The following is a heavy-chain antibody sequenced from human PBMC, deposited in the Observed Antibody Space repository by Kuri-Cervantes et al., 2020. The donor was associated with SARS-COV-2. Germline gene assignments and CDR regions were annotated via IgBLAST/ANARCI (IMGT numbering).Heavy chain of an antibody. J-gene: IGHJ6*03. D-gene: IGHD3-22*01. CDR1: GFTFSSYA. Sequence: GESLKISCAASGFTFSSYAMHWVRQAPGKGLEWVAVISYDGSNKYYADSVKGRFTISRDNAKNSLYLQMNSLRAEDTAVYYCARVGDSSGYYYGNYYYYMDVWGKGTTVTVSS. V-gene: IGHV3-30-3*01. CDR3: ARVGDSSGYYYGNYYYYMDV. CDR2: ISYDGSNK.